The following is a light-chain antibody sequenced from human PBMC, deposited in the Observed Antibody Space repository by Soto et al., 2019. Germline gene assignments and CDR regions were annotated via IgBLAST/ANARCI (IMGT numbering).Light chain of an antibody. J-gene: IGKJ4*01. CDR1: QSVSNSW. CDR2: GAS. CDR3: QQYGTSPLT. Sequence: EIVLTQSPGTLSLSPGERATLSCRASQSVSNSWLAWYQQKTGQAPRLIIYGASSRATGIPDRFSGSGSGTDFTLNISRLEPEDFAVYYCQQYGTSPLTFGGGTKVEIK. V-gene: IGKV3-20*01.